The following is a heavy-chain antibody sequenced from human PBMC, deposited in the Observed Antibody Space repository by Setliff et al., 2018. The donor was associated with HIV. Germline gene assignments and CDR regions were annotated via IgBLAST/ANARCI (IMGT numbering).Heavy chain of an antibody. CDR1: GGSISSNSYY. J-gene: IGHJ4*02. CDR2: IYHSGRT. V-gene: IGHV4-39*07. CDR3: ARDRRPAGINYGYGYLDD. Sequence: SETLSLTCTVSGGSISSNSYYWGWIRQPPGKGLEWIGSIYHSGRTYYNPSLKSRVTISVDTSKNQFSLKLTSVTAADTAVYYCARDRRPAGINYGYGYLDDWGQGTLVTVSS. D-gene: IGHD2-2*02.